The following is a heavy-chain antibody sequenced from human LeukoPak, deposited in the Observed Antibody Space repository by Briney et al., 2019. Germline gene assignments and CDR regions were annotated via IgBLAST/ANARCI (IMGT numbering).Heavy chain of an antibody. Sequence: GGSLRLSCAASGFTFSSYSMNWVRQAPGKRLEWVSSISSSSSYIYYADSVKGRFTISRDNAKNSLYLQMNSLRAEDTAVYYCARDPPGRYCSSTSCYKWNWGQGTLVTVSS. CDR2: ISSSSSYI. D-gene: IGHD2-2*01. J-gene: IGHJ4*02. V-gene: IGHV3-21*01. CDR1: GFTFSSYS. CDR3: ARDPPGRYCSSTSCYKWN.